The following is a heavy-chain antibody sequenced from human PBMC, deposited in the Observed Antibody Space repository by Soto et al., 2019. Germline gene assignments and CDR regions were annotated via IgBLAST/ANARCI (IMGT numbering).Heavy chain of an antibody. J-gene: IGHJ4*02. D-gene: IGHD6-13*01. Sequence: SETLSLTCTVSGGSISRNYWTWIRQPPGKGLEWIGYVYNSGGTNYNPSLESRVTISEDTSKSQFSLKVNSMTAADTAVYYCARYRREAVAGYTLDNWGQGILVTVSS. CDR2: VYNSGGT. CDR1: GGSISRNY. V-gene: IGHV4-59*01. CDR3: ARYRREAVAGYTLDN.